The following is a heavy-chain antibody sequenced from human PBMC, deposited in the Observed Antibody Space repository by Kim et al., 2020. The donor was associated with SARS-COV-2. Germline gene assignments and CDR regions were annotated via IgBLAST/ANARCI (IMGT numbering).Heavy chain of an antibody. CDR2: IKQDGSEK. CDR3: AREKDHQRLLERWDSYYYGVDG. D-gene: IGHD3-3*01. CDR1: GLTFSSYW. V-gene: IGHV3-7*01. Sequence: GGSLRLSCAASGLTFSSYWMSWVRQAPGKGLEWVANIKQDGSEKYYVDSVKRRSTISRDNAKNSLYLQMNSLRAEDKAMYYCAREKDHQRLLERWDSYYYGVDGLGQGSTVTVSS. J-gene: IGHJ6*02.